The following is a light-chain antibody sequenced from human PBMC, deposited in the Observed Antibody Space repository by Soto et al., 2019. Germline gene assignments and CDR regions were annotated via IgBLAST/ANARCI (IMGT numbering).Light chain of an antibody. J-gene: IGLJ1*01. CDR1: SSDVGSSNL. Sequence: QSALTQPASVSGSPGQSITISCSGTSSDVGSSNLVSWYQQHPGKAPKLIIFEGDRRPSGVSGRFSGSKSGNTASLTISGLQAEDEADYDCCSFARSTTFYVFGTGTKLTVL. V-gene: IGLV2-23*01. CDR3: CSFARSTTFYV. CDR2: EGD.